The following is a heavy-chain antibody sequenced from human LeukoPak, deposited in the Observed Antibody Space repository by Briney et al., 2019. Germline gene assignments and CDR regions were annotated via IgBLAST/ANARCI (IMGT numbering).Heavy chain of an antibody. V-gene: IGHV5-51*01. CDR2: IHPGDSDT. Sequence: GESLKISCKGSGYSFTSYWIGWVRQMPGKGLEWMGIIHPGDSDTRYSPSFQGQVTISADKSISTAYLQWSSLKASDTAMYYCARGITMVRGVIFDNWFDPWGQGTLVTVSS. J-gene: IGHJ5*02. CDR3: ARGITMVRGVIFDNWFDP. CDR1: GYSFTSYW. D-gene: IGHD3-10*01.